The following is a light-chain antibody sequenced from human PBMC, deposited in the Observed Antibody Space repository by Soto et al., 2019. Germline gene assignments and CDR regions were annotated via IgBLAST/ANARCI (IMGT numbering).Light chain of an antibody. Sequence: QSVLTQPASVSGSPGQSIAISCTGTSSDVGGYNYVSWYQQHPGKAPKLMVYDVSNRPSGVSNRFSGSKSGNTASLTISGLQAEDEADYYCSSYTSISTYVFGPGTKVTVL. J-gene: IGLJ1*01. CDR1: SSDVGGYNY. V-gene: IGLV2-14*01. CDR2: DVS. CDR3: SSYTSISTYV.